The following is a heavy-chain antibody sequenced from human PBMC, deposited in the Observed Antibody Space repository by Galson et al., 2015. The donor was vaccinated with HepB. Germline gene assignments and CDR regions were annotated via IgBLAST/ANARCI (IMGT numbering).Heavy chain of an antibody. D-gene: IGHD4/OR15-4a*01. CDR2: IKSQTAGGTT. CDR1: GFTFSDTW. J-gene: IGHJ4*02. CDR3: TTDLPGANPCFDY. V-gene: IGHV3-15*01. Sequence: SLRLSCAASGFTFSDTWMNWVRQAPGKGLEWVGRIKSQTAGGTTDYAAPVKGRFTISRDDSKNTYYLQMNSLNLEDTAVYYCTTDLPGANPCFDYWGQRTLVTVSS.